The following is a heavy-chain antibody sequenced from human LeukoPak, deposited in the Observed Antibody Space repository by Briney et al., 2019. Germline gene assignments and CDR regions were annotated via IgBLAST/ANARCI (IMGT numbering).Heavy chain of an antibody. J-gene: IGHJ4*02. CDR3: ARPLGRNYFDY. D-gene: IGHD3-16*01. Sequence: SETLSLTCAVSGGSISSGGYSWSWIRQPPGKGLEWIGYIYHSGSTYYNPSLKSRVTISVDRSKNQFSLKLSSVTAADTAVYYCARPLGRNYFDYWGQGTLVTVSS. CDR1: GGSISSGGYS. V-gene: IGHV4-30-2*01. CDR2: IYHSGST.